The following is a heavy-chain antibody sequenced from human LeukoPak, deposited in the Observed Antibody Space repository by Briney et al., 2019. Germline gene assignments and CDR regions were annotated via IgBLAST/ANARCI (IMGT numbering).Heavy chain of an antibody. CDR1: GFTLSSYA. Sequence: PGGSLRLSCAASGFTLSSYAMSWVRQAPGKGLEWVSAISGSGGSTYYADSVKGRFTISRDNSKNTLYLQMNSLRAEDTAVYYCAKVRVMEWELRERAFDIWGQGTMVTVSS. CDR3: AKVRVMEWELRERAFDI. V-gene: IGHV3-23*01. D-gene: IGHD1-26*01. CDR2: ISGSGGST. J-gene: IGHJ3*02.